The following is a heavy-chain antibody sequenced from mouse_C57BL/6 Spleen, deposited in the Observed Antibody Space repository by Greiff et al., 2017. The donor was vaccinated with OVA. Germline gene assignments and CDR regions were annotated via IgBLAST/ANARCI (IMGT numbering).Heavy chain of an antibody. D-gene: IGHD1-1*01. Sequence: EVNVVESGGGLVKPGGSLKLSCAASGFTFSSYTMSWVRQTPEKRLEWVATISGGGGNTYYPDSVKGRFTISRDNAKNNLYLQMSSLRAEDTALYYCARPDYGSLYYFDYWGQGTTLTVSS. V-gene: IGHV5-9*01. CDR1: GFTFSSYT. J-gene: IGHJ2*01. CDR2: ISGGGGNT. CDR3: ARPDYGSLYYFDY.